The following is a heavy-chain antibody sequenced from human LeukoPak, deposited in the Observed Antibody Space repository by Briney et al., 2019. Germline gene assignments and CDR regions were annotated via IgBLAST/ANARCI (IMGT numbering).Heavy chain of an antibody. D-gene: IGHD1-26*01. Sequence: GRSLRLSCAASGFTFSSYWMSWVRQAPGKGLEWVSAINGSGSTYYADSVKGRFTISRDNSKNTLYLQMNTLRAEDTAVYYCATPSRVGATTDPDYWGQGTLVTVSS. CDR2: INGSGST. J-gene: IGHJ4*02. V-gene: IGHV3-23*01. CDR1: GFTFSSYW. CDR3: ATPSRVGATTDPDY.